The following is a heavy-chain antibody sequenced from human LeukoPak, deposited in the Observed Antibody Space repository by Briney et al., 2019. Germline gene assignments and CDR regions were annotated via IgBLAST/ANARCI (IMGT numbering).Heavy chain of an antibody. J-gene: IGHJ6*02. V-gene: IGHV3-48*02. D-gene: IGHD1-26*01. CDR2: ISSSSSTI. CDR1: GFTFSSYS. CDR3: ARDRQNLVRATDYYYGMDV. Sequence: PGGSLRLSCAASGFTFSSYSMNWVRQAPGKGLEYVSYISSSSSTIYYADSVKGRFTISRDNAKNSLYLQMNRLRDEDTAVYYCARDRQNLVRATDYYYGMDVWGQGNTVTVPS.